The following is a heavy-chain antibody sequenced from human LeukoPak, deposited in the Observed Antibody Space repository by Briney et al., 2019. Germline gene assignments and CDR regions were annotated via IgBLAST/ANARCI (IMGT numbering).Heavy chain of an antibody. D-gene: IGHD3-3*01. CDR1: GFALSTYW. V-gene: IGHV3-74*01. Sequence: PRGSLTLSCAASGFALSTYWMHWVHQVPGKGLVWVSHIKSERDGSRTTYADPVKGRFTISRDKVKNMLYLQMNSLRAEDTAVYFCARDFGHAPDYWGQGTLVTVCS. CDR2: IKSERDGSRT. CDR3: ARDFGHAPDY. J-gene: IGHJ4*02.